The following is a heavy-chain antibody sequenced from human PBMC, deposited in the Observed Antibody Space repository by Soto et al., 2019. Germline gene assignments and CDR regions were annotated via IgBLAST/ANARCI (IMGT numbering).Heavy chain of an antibody. CDR1: GITFSSYA. CDR3: ARDRLNYDFWSGYYLDY. Sequence: GGSLRLSCVASGITFSSYAMHWVRQAPGKGLEWVAVTSHDGSNEYYADYVKGRFTISRDNSKNTVYLQMNSLRIEDTFVYYCARDRLNYDFWSGYYLDYWGQGTLVTVSS. D-gene: IGHD3-3*01. CDR2: TSHDGSNE. J-gene: IGHJ4*02. V-gene: IGHV3-30-3*01.